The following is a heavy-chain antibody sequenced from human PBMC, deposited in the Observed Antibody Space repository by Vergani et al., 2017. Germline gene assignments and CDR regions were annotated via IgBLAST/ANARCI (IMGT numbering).Heavy chain of an antibody. J-gene: IGHJ4*02. CDR2: ISNDGGNK. V-gene: IGHV3-30*18. Sequence: VQLVESGGGLVQPGGSLRLSCAASGFSFGSYGMHWVRQSPGKGLEWVAVISNDGGNKYYADSVKGRFTVSRDRLKKTLSLQMDGLRADDTGTYYCAKGSWELATTKFDFWGRGTLVTVSS. CDR3: AKGSWELATTKFDF. D-gene: IGHD3-10*01. CDR1: GFSFGSYG.